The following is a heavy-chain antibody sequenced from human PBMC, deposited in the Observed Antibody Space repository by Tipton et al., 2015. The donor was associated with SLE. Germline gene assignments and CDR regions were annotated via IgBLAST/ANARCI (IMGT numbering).Heavy chain of an antibody. D-gene: IGHD3-16*01. J-gene: IGHJ1*01. CDR2: IYFSGNT. CDR3: ARLVNGCFYS. Sequence: TLSLTCSVSGGSISTNYWIWIRQPPGKGLEWIGTIYFSGNTYYNPSLKSRVTISVDTSKNQFSLRLSSLTAADTAVYYCARLVNGCFYSWGQGTLVTVSS. V-gene: IGHV4-59*08. CDR1: GGSISTNY.